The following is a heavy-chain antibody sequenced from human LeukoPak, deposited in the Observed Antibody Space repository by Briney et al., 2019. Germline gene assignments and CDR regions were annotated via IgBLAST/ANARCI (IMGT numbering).Heavy chain of an antibody. D-gene: IGHD3-22*01. CDR3: AVSYDNTGYQGSRIFWFDP. CDR2: TYCRSRCYN. CDR1: GDSVSNKNAA. J-gene: IGHJ5*02. Sequence: SGPRLVKPSQTLSLTCDISGDSVSNKNAAWSWIRQSPSGGLEWLGRTYCRSRCYNDYAVSVKSRITINPDTSKNQFSLQLNSVSPEDTAIYYCAVSYDNTGYQGSRIFWFDPWGQGIPVIVSS. V-gene: IGHV6-1*01.